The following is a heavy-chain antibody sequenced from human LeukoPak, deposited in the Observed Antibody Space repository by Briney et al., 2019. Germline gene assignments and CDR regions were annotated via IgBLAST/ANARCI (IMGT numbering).Heavy chain of an antibody. D-gene: IGHD1-26*01. Sequence: SETLSLTCTVSGGSISSYYWSWIRQPPGKGLEWIGYIYTSGSTNYNPSLKSRVTISVDTSKYQFSLKLSSVTAADTAVYYCARVWDSFYYYMDVWGKGTTVTVSS. CDR1: GGSISSYY. J-gene: IGHJ6*03. CDR2: IYTSGST. CDR3: ARVWDSFYYYMDV. V-gene: IGHV4-4*09.